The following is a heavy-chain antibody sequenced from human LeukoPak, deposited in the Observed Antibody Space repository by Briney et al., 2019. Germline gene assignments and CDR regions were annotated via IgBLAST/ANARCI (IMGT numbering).Heavy chain of an antibody. CDR1: GGSISRYY. V-gene: IGHV4-59*08. J-gene: IGHJ4*02. CDR2: IYYSGST. D-gene: IGHD3-22*01. Sequence: PSETVSLTCTVSGGSISRYYWSWIRQPPGKGLEWIGYIYYSGSTNYNPSLKSRVIISVDTSKNQFSLKVTSVTAADTAIYYCARHDSSGYKYWGQGTLVTVSS. CDR3: ARHDSSGYKY.